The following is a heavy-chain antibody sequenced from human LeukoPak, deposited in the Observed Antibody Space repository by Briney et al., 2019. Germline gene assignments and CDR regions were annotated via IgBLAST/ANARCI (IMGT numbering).Heavy chain of an antibody. J-gene: IGHJ5*02. Sequence: SETLSLTCTVSGGSISSGDYYWSWIRQPPGKGLEWIGYIYYSGSTYYNPSLKSRVTISVDTSKNQFSLKLSSVTAADTAVYHCARGDIVVVPAANGFDPWGQGTLVTVSS. CDR3: ARGDIVVVPAANGFDP. V-gene: IGHV4-30-4*08. D-gene: IGHD2-2*01. CDR2: IYYSGST. CDR1: GGSISSGDYY.